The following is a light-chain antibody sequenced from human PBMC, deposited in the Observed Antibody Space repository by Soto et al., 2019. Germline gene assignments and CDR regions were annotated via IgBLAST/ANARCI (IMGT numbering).Light chain of an antibody. J-gene: IGKJ1*01. CDR2: AAS. CDR3: QQSYITLLT. CDR1: QSISSY. Sequence: DIQMTQSPSSLSASVGDRVTITCRASQSISSYLNWYQQKPGKAPKLLIYAASSLQSGVPSRFSGSGSWTDFTLNISSLKPEDFATYYCQQSYITLLTFGQGTKVEIK. V-gene: IGKV1-39*01.